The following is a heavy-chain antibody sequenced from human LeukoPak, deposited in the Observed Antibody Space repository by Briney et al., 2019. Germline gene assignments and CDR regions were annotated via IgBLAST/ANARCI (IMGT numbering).Heavy chain of an antibody. CDR1: GYTFTGYY. CDR3: ARDPPTSTTMVRGVLPFY. D-gene: IGHD3-10*01. Sequence: ASVKVSFKASGYTFTGYYIHWLRQAPGQGLEWMGWINPNSGGTYYSQKFQGRVAMTRDTSISTAYMDLSTMTSDDTAIYYCARDPPTSTTMVRGVLPFYWGQGTLVTVSS. J-gene: IGHJ4*02. CDR2: INPNSGGT. V-gene: IGHV1-2*02.